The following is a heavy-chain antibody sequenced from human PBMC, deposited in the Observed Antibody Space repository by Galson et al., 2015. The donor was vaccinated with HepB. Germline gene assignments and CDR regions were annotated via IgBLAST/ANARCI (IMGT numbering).Heavy chain of an antibody. CDR2: ISGSGSST. Sequence: SLRLSCAASRFTFSSYAMSWVRQAPGKGLEWVSAISGSGSSTYSADSVKGRFTVSRDNSKNTLYLQMNSLRAEDTAVYYCARASPIACSGGNCYSETYSYGMDVWGQGTTVTVSS. J-gene: IGHJ6*02. V-gene: IGHV3-23*01. D-gene: IGHD2-15*01. CDR1: RFTFSSYA. CDR3: ARASPIACSGGNCYSETYSYGMDV.